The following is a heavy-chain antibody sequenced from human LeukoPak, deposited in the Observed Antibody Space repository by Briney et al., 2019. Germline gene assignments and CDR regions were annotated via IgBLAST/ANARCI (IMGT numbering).Heavy chain of an antibody. CDR2: INPSGGST. D-gene: IGHD6-19*01. CDR3: AKITSVAGIRYCGLDV. V-gene: IGHV1-46*01. CDR1: GYTFTSYY. J-gene: IGHJ6*02. Sequence: ASVKVSCKASGYTFTSYYMHWVRQAPGQGLEWMGIINPSGGSTSYAQKFQGRVTMTRDTSTSTVYMELSSLRSEDTAVYYCAKITSVAGIRYCGLDVWGQGTTVTVSS.